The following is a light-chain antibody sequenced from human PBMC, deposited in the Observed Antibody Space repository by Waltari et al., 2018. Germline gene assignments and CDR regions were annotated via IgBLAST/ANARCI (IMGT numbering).Light chain of an antibody. V-gene: IGKV1-6*02. J-gene: IGKJ2*01. CDR2: AAS. CDR3: LQDYSYPYT. CDR1: QGIRDD. Sequence: AIQMPQSPSSLSASVGDRVTITCRASQGIRDDLGWYQQKPGKAPKLLIYAASSLQSWVQSRFSGSGSGTDFTLTISSLQPEDFATYYCLQDYSYPYTFGQGTKLEIK.